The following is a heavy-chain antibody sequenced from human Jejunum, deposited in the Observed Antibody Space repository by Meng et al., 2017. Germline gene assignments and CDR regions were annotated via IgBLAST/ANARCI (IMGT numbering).Heavy chain of an antibody. CDR1: GFSFSSYG. Sequence: GGSLRLSCAASGFSFSSYGMSWVRQAPGKGLEWVSGISGSGGTTYYADSVKGRFTISRDNSKNTLHLQMNSLRAEDTAVYYCAAAFGGVIVQIDYWGQGTLVTVSS. CDR3: AAAFGGVIVQIDY. D-gene: IGHD3-16*02. CDR2: ISGSGGTT. V-gene: IGHV3-23*01. J-gene: IGHJ4*02.